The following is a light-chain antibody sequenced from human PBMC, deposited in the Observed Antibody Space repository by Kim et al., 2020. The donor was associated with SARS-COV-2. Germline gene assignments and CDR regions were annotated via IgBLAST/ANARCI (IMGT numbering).Light chain of an antibody. CDR1: QSVSSSY. CDR3: LQYGSSPYT. V-gene: IGKV3-20*01. J-gene: IGKJ2*01. CDR2: DTS. Sequence: EIVLTQSPGTLSLSPGERATLSCRASQSVSSSYLAWYRQKPGQAPRLLIYDTSSRATGIPDRFSGTGSGTDFTLTISRLEPEDFEVYYCLQYGSSPYTFGQGTKLEI.